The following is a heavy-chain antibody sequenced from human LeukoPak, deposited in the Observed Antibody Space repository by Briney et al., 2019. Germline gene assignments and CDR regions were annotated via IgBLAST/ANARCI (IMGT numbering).Heavy chain of an antibody. Sequence: SVKVSCKASGGTFSSYAISWVRQAPGQGLEWMGGIIPTFGTANYAQKFQGRVTITADKSTSTAYMELSSLRSEDTAVYYCARTCALSGGGCYSVYYYYGMDVWGKGTTVTVSS. CDR3: ARTCALSGGGCYSVYYYYGMDV. J-gene: IGHJ6*04. D-gene: IGHD2-15*01. V-gene: IGHV1-69*06. CDR1: GGTFSSYA. CDR2: IIPTFGTA.